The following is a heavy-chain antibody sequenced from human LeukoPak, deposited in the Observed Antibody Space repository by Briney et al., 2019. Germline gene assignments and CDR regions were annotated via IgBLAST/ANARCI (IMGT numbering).Heavy chain of an antibody. D-gene: IGHD6-13*01. V-gene: IGHV5-51*01. CDR1: GYSFTSYW. CDR2: IYPGDSDT. J-gene: IGHJ3*02. Sequence: GESLKISCKGSGYSFTSYWIGWVRQTPGKGLEWMGIIYPGDSDTRYSPSFQGQVTISADKSISTAYLQWSSLKASDTAMYYCAGTTIAAAGLNDAFDIWGQGTMVTVSS. CDR3: AGTTIAAAGLNDAFDI.